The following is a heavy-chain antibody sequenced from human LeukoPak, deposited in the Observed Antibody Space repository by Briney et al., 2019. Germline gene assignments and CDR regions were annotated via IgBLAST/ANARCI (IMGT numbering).Heavy chain of an antibody. Sequence: PSETLPLTCAVYGGSFSGYYWSWIRQPPGKGLEWIGEINHSGSTNYNPSLKSRVTISVDTSKNQFSLKLSSVTAADTAVYYCARFGDGSQIDYWGQGTLVTVSS. CDR3: ARFGDGSQIDY. J-gene: IGHJ4*02. D-gene: IGHD5-24*01. V-gene: IGHV4-34*01. CDR1: GGSFSGYY. CDR2: INHSGST.